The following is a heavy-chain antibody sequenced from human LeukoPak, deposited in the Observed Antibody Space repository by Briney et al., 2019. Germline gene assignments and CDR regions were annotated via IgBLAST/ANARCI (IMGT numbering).Heavy chain of an antibody. CDR2: ISGSSGAT. V-gene: IGHV3-23*01. Sequence: GGSLRLSCAASGFAFRRNDMFWVRQAPGKGLEWVSCISGSSGATYYADSVRGRFTISRDNSKNTVFLQMNSLRAEDTAIYYCAKGGPGAFDFWGQGTMVTVSS. D-gene: IGHD2-15*01. J-gene: IGHJ3*01. CDR1: GFAFRRND. CDR3: AKGGPGAFDF.